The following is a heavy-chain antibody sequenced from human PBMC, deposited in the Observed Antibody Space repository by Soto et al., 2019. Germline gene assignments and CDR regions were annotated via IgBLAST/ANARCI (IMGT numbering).Heavy chain of an antibody. CDR2: IFNSGNT. CDR3: ARRTWGMDV. V-gene: IGHV4-4*02. CDR1: SGSIDTTNG. Sequence: QVQLQESGPGLVKPSGTLSLTCAVSSGSIDTTNGWSWVRQPPGKGLEWIGEIFNSGNTYYNPSLASRVTISVDTSKNQFSLNLRSVTAADTAVYYCARRTWGMDVWGQGTTVTVSS. J-gene: IGHJ6*02. D-gene: IGHD2-8*01.